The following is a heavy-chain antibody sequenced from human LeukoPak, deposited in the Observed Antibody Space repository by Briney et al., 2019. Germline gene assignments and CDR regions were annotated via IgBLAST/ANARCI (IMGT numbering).Heavy chain of an antibody. CDR3: VRGQQLVDNYFDI. J-gene: IGHJ4*02. D-gene: IGHD6-13*01. CDR1: GGSFSGYY. CDR2: INHSGKT. Sequence: PSETLSLTCSVYGGSFSGYYWTWIRQPPGKGLEWIGEINHSGKTRYNPSLESRVTISVDTSKNQFSLKMTSVTAADTAVFYCVRGQQLVDNYFDIWGQGALVTVSS. V-gene: IGHV4-34*01.